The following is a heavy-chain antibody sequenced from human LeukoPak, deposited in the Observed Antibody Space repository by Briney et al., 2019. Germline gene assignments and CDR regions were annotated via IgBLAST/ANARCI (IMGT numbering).Heavy chain of an antibody. J-gene: IGHJ4*02. D-gene: IGHD3-22*01. V-gene: IGHV4-34*01. CDR1: GGSFSAYY. Sequence: SETLSLTCAVYGGSFSAYYWTWIRQPPGKGLEWIGEINHSGRTKYNPSLKSRITISIDTSKDQLSLNLSSVTAADTAVYYCAKRSGYYLFDYWGQGTLVTVPS. CDR2: INHSGRT. CDR3: AKRSGYYLFDY.